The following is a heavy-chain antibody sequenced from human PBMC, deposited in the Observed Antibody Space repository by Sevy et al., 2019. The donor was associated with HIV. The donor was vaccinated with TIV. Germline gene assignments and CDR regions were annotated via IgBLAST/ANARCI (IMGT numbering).Heavy chain of an antibody. D-gene: IGHD3-10*01. CDR3: ARDRGEILRSAFKS. J-gene: IGHJ4*02. Sequence: GGSLRLSCAASGFTFGEYGMHWVRQAPGKGLEWVAVKSNDGRNHKYNADFVKGRFTISRDNSKNMVYLQMNSLRVEDTAIYYCARDRGEILRSAFKSWGQGTLVTVSS. CDR2: KSNDGRNHK. V-gene: IGHV3-33*08. CDR1: GFTFGEYG.